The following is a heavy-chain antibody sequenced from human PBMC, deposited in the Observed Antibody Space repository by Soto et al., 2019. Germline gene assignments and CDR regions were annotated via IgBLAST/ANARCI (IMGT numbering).Heavy chain of an antibody. J-gene: IGHJ6*02. CDR1: GGSFSGYY. V-gene: IGHV4-34*01. D-gene: IGHD2-15*01. CDR3: ATRGSFYGMDV. CDR2: INHSGST. Sequence: PSETLSLTCAVYGGSFSGYYWSWIRQPPGKGLEWIGEINHSGSTNYNPSLKSRVIISVDTSKNQFFLKLSSVTAADTAVYYCATRGSFYGMDVWGQGTTVTVSS.